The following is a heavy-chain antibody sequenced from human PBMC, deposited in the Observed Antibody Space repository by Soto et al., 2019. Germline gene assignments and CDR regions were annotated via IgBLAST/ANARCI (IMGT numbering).Heavy chain of an antibody. J-gene: IGHJ3*02. V-gene: IGHV3-53*01. CDR2: IYSGGST. Sequence: GGSLRLSCAASGFTVSSNYMSWVRQAPGKGLEWVSVIYSGGSTYYADSVKGRFTISRDNSKNTLYLQMNSLRAEDTAVYYCATTGVVAAYAFDIWGQGTMVTVSS. D-gene: IGHD2-15*01. CDR1: GFTVSSNY. CDR3: ATTGVVAAYAFDI.